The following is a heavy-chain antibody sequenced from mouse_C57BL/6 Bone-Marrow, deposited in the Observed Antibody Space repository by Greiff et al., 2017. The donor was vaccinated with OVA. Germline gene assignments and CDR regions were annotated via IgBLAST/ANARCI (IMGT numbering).Heavy chain of an antibody. CDR3: ARGRWDGDFDY. V-gene: IGHV1-61*01. Sequence: QVHVKQPGAELVRPGSSVKLSCKASGYTFTSYWMDWVKQRPGQGLEWIGNIYPSDSETHYNQKFKDKATLTVDKSSSTAYMQLSSLTSEDSAVYYCARGRWDGDFDYWGQGTTLTVSS. J-gene: IGHJ2*01. CDR2: IYPSDSET. CDR1: GYTFTSYW. D-gene: IGHD4-1*01.